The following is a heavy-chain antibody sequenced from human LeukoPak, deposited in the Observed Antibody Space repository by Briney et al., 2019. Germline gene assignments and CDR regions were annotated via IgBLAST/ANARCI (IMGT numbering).Heavy chain of an antibody. CDR3: ARTYYYDSSGPYY. CDR1: GASISSGSNY. CDR2: IYSSGST. V-gene: IGHV4-39*07. Sequence: SETLSLTCSVSGASISSGSNYWGWIRQPPGKTLEWIGSIYSSGSTYYNPSLKSRVTISVDTSKNQFSLKKTSVTAADTAVYYCARTYYYDSSGPYYWGQGTLVTVSS. J-gene: IGHJ4*02. D-gene: IGHD3-22*01.